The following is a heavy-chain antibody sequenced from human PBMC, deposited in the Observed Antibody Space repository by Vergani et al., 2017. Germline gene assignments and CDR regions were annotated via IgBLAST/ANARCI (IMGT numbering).Heavy chain of an antibody. D-gene: IGHD3-10*01. J-gene: IGHJ4*02. Sequence: QVQLQESGPGLVKPSQTLSLTCTVSGGSISSGDYYWSWIRPPPGKGLEWLGYLYYSGSTYYNPSLKSRVTISVDTSKNQFSLKLSSVTAADTAVYYCARGSRWCGELSCFDYWGQGTVVTVSS. CDR3: ARGSRWCGELSCFDY. V-gene: IGHV4-30-4*08. CDR2: LYYSGST. CDR1: GGSISSGDYY.